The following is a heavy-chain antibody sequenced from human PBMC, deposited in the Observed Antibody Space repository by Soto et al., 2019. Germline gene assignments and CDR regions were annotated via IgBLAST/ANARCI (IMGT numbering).Heavy chain of an antibody. J-gene: IGHJ4*02. CDR1: GFTFSSDA. Sequence: GGSLRLSCAASGFTFSSDAMSWVRRAPGKGLEWVSAISGSGGSTYYADSVKGRFTISRDNSKNTLYLQMNSLRAEDTAVYYCAKPVVVPAAITDYWGQGTLVTVSS. CDR2: ISGSGGST. CDR3: AKPVVVPAAITDY. V-gene: IGHV3-23*01. D-gene: IGHD2-2*01.